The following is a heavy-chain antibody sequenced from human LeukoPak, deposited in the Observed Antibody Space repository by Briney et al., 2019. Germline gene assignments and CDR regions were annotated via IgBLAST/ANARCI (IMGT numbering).Heavy chain of an antibody. Sequence: GESLKISCKGSGYRITNYWIGCVRQIPGKVLELMGSIYPGDSDSRYSPSFQGQVTISADKSFTTAYLQWRSLKASDTAIYYCTRQGVYYSDSSAFYYWGQGTRVTVSS. CDR1: GYRITNYW. CDR3: TRQGVYYSDSSAFYY. V-gene: IGHV5-51*01. J-gene: IGHJ4*02. D-gene: IGHD3-22*01. CDR2: IYPGDSDS.